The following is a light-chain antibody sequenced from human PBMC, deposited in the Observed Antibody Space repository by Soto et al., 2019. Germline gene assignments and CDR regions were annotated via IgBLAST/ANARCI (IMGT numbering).Light chain of an antibody. CDR1: DSNIGGSS. CDR2: NDN. Sequence: QSALTQPPSASGTPGQRVAISCSGSDSNIGGSSVNWYQQLPGAAPNLLIYNDNQRPSGVPDRFSGSKSGTSASLAISGLQSEDEGDYYCAAWDDSLNGVVFGGGTKLTVL. J-gene: IGLJ2*01. CDR3: AAWDDSLNGVV. V-gene: IGLV1-44*01.